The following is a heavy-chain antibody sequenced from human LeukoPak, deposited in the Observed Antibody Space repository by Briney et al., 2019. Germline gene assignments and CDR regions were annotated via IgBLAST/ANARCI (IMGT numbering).Heavy chain of an antibody. Sequence: SETLSLTCAVYGGSFSGYYWSWIRQPPGKGLEWIGEINHSGSTNYNPSLKSRVTISVDTSKNQFSLKLSSVTAADTAVYYRARAMGYWGQGTLVTVSS. CDR1: GGSFSGYY. CDR2: INHSGST. CDR3: ARAMGY. J-gene: IGHJ4*02. V-gene: IGHV4-34*01.